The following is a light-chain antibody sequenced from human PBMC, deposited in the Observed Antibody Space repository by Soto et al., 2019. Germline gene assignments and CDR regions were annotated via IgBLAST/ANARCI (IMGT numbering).Light chain of an antibody. CDR2: GDD. CDR1: SSNIGSHT. V-gene: IGLV1-44*01. CDR3: ASWDDRLNGPV. J-gene: IGLJ3*02. Sequence: QSVLTQPPSTSGTPGQRVAISCSGTSSNIGSHTVNWYQQLPGTAPKLLIYGDDQRPSGVPDRFSGSESGTSASLAISGLQPEDEVDYYCASWDDRLNGPVFGGGTKLTVL.